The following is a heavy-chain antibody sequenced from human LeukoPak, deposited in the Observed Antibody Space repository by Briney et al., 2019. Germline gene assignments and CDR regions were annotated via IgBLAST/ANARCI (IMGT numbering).Heavy chain of an antibody. CDR2: VNHSGST. CDR3: ARVPGRPAAVFDY. D-gene: IGHD2-2*01. J-gene: IGHJ4*02. CDR1: GGSLSGYS. Sequence: PSETLSLTCAVYGGSLSGYSWSWIRQPPGKGLEWVGEVNHSGSTNYNPSLKSRVTISVDTSKNQFSLKLSSVTAADSAFYYCARVPGRPAAVFDYWGQGTLVTVSS. V-gene: IGHV4-34*01.